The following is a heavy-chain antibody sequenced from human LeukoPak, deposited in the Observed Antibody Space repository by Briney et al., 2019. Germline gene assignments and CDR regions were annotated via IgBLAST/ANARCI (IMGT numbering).Heavy chain of an antibody. CDR3: AREGDSTVTTDY. J-gene: IGHJ4*02. CDR1: GFTFSSYA. V-gene: IGHV3-7*01. Sequence: GGSLRLSCAASGFTFSSYAMSWVRQAPGKGLEWVANIKKDGSEKYYVDSVKGRFTISRDNAKNSLYLQMNSLRVEDTAVYYCAREGDSTVTTDYWGQGTLVTVSS. CDR2: IKKDGSEK. D-gene: IGHD4-17*01.